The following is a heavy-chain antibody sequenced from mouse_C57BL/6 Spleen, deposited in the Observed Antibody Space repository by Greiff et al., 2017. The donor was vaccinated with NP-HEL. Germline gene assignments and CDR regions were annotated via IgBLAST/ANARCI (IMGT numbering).Heavy chain of an antibody. CDR2: IDPSDSYT. J-gene: IGHJ4*01. CDR3: ARGLTGTYYYAMDY. D-gene: IGHD4-1*01. V-gene: IGHV1-59*01. CDR1: GYTFTSYW. Sequence: QVQLQQPGAELVRPGTSVKLSCKASGYTFTSYWMHWVKQRPGQGLEWIGVIDPSDSYTNYNQKFKGKATLTVDTSSSTAYMQLSSLTSEDSAVYDCARGLTGTYYYAMDYWGQGTSVTVSS.